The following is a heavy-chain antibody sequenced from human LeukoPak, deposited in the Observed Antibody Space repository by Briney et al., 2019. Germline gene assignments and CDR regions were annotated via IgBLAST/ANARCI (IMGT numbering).Heavy chain of an antibody. Sequence: SETLSLTCTVSGGSISSYYWSWIRQPAGKGLEWIGRIYTSGSTNYNPSLKSRVTMSVDTSKNQFSLKLTSVTAADTAVYYCATQIYGPGRLPVDYWGQGTLVTVSS. CDR1: GGSISSYY. D-gene: IGHD3-10*01. CDR2: IYTSGST. V-gene: IGHV4-4*07. J-gene: IGHJ4*02. CDR3: ATQIYGPGRLPVDY.